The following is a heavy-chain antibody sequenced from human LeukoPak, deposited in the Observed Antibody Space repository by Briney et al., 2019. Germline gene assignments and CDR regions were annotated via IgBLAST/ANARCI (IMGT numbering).Heavy chain of an antibody. V-gene: IGHV4-4*07. CDR1: GGSISSYY. Sequence: SETLPLTCTVSGGSISSYYWSWIRQPAGKGLEWIGRIYSTGSTNYNPSLKSRVTMSVDTSKNQFSLRLRSVTAADTAVYYCARQIASAGTAGFDFSGQGALVTVFS. CDR2: IYSTGST. D-gene: IGHD6-13*01. CDR3: ARQIASAGTAGFDF. J-gene: IGHJ4*02.